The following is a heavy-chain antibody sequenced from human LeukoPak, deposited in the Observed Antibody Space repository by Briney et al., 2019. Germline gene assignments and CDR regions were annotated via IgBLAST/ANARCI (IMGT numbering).Heavy chain of an antibody. D-gene: IGHD2-2*01. CDR3: AREIDCSSASCYDPEGPYAFDV. CDR1: GFTFDDYA. V-gene: IGHV3-21*01. J-gene: IGHJ3*01. Sequence: PGRSLRLSCSASGFTFDDYAVSWFRQAPGKGLDWVSSISTSTSSSNIYYADSVKGRFTISRDDAKNSVYLQMNALRPEDTAMYYCAREIDCSSASCYDPEGPYAFDVWGQGTMVIVSS. CDR2: ISTSTSSSNI.